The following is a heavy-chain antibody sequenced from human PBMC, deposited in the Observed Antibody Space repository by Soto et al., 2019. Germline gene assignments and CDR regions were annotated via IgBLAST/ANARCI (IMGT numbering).Heavy chain of an antibody. D-gene: IGHD2-15*01. CDR2: IYYSGST. J-gene: IGHJ5*02. Sequence: SETLSLTCTVSGGSINSGDYYWSWIRQPPGKGLEWIGYIYYSGSTYYNPSLKSRVTISVDTSKNQFSLKLSSVTAADTAVYYCAREGGFCSGGSCYGNNWFDPWGQGTLVTVSS. V-gene: IGHV4-30-4*01. CDR1: GGSINSGDYY. CDR3: AREGGFCSGGSCYGNNWFDP.